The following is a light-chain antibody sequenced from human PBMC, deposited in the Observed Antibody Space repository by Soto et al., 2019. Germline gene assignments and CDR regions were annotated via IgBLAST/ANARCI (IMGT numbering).Light chain of an antibody. CDR1: QSVLYSSNNKNY. V-gene: IGKV4-1*01. Sequence: DILMPQSPDSLPVSLGERATINCKSRQSVLYSSNNKNYLAWYQHKPGQAPRLLIYAASSRATGSPDRFSGGGSGTDFTLTISRLEPEDFAVYYCQQYGYSPITFGQGTRLEIK. CDR2: AAS. CDR3: QQYGYSPIT. J-gene: IGKJ5*01.